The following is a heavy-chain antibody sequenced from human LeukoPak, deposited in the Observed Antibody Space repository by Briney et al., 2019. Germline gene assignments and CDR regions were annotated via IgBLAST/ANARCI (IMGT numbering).Heavy chain of an antibody. D-gene: IGHD3-10*01. V-gene: IGHV1-2*02. J-gene: IGHJ4*02. Sequence: ASVKVSCKASGYTFTGYYMHWVRQAPGQGLEWMGWINPNSGGTNYAQKFQGRVTMTRDTSISTAYMELSRLRSDDTAVYYCARSALLLWFGEFDYGGQGTLVTVSS. CDR2: INPNSGGT. CDR1: GYTFTGYY. CDR3: ARSALLLWFGEFDY.